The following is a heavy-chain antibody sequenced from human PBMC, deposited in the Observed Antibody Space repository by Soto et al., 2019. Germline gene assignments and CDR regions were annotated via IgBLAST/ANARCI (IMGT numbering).Heavy chain of an antibody. CDR2: INAGNGNT. V-gene: IGHV1-3*01. Sequence: ASVMVSCKASGYTFTSYAMHWVRQAPGQRPEWMGWINAGNGNTKYSQKFQGRVTITRDTSASTAYMELSSLRSEDTAVYYCARERLRGNWFDPWGQGTLVTVSS. J-gene: IGHJ5*02. D-gene: IGHD6-25*01. CDR3: ARERLRGNWFDP. CDR1: GYTFTSYA.